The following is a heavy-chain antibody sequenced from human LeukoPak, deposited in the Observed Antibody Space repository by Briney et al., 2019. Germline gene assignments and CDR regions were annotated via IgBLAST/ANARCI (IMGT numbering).Heavy chain of an antibody. Sequence: SETLSLTCTVSGGSISSGDYYWSWIRQPPGRGLEWVGYIYYSGNAYYSPSLKSRVTISVDTSKNQFSLKLSSVTAADTAVYYCASYITDVRVNPTYGMDVWGQGTTVTVSS. CDR2: IYYSGNA. J-gene: IGHJ6*02. V-gene: IGHV4-30-4*01. D-gene: IGHD3-10*01. CDR3: ASYITDVRVNPTYGMDV. CDR1: GGSISSGDYY.